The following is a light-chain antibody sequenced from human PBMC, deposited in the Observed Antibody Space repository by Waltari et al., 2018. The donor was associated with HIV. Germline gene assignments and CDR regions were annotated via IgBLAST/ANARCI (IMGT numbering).Light chain of an antibody. CDR3: QQYGSSPPT. Sequence: EIVLTQSPGTLSSSPGERATLSCTSQRVSNIYLAWYQQKPGQAPRLLIYDASNRATGIPDRFSGSGSGTYFTLTINRLEPEDFAVYYCQQYGSSPPTFGRGTTVDMK. V-gene: IGKV3-20*01. CDR2: DAS. CDR1: QRVSNIY. J-gene: IGKJ1*01.